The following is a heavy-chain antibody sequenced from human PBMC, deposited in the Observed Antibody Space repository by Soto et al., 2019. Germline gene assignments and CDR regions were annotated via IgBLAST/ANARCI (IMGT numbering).Heavy chain of an antibody. Sequence: QVQLVESGGGLVKPGGSLRLSCAASGFTFSHYYMSWIRQAPGKGLEWVSYISSSSSYTNYADSVKGRFTISRDNAKNSLYLHMNSLRAEDTAVYYCAGDAVVGASDYWGQGTLVTVSS. D-gene: IGHD1-26*01. CDR2: ISSSSSYT. J-gene: IGHJ4*02. CDR1: GFTFSHYY. V-gene: IGHV3-11*05. CDR3: AGDAVVGASDY.